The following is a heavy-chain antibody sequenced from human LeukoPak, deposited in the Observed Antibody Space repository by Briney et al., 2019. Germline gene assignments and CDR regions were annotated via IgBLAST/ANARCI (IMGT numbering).Heavy chain of an antibody. CDR3: AGDYDFWGGSFSPTDDAMDV. Sequence: GESLRLSCAASGFNFTNAWVSWVRQAPGKGLEWVSSISSTTGHVNYADAVQGRFTISRDNAKKSLYLQMNSLRAEDTAVYYCAGDYDFWGGSFSPTDDAMDVWGQGTTVTVSS. CDR2: ISSTTGHV. V-gene: IGHV3-21*01. J-gene: IGHJ6*02. D-gene: IGHD3-3*01. CDR1: GFNFTNAW.